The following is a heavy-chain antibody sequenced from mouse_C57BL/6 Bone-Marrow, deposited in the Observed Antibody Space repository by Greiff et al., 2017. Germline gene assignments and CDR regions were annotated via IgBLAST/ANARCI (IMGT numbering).Heavy chain of an antibody. D-gene: IGHD2-4*01. CDR3: TRERLRRGYAMDY. J-gene: IGHJ4*01. Sequence: EVKVEESGEGLVKPGGSLKLSCAASGFTFSSYAMSWVRQTPEKRLEWVAYISSGGDYIYYADTVKGRFTISRDNARNTLYLQMSRLKSEETAMYYCTRERLRRGYAMDYWGQGTSVTVSS. V-gene: IGHV5-9-1*02. CDR2: ISSGGDYI. CDR1: GFTFSSYA.